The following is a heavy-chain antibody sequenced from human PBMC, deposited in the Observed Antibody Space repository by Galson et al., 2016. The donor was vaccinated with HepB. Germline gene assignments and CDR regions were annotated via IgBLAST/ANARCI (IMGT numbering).Heavy chain of an antibody. CDR3: ARHGSRSDFYHYYYPMDV. J-gene: IGHJ6*02. V-gene: IGHV5-51*01. CDR1: GYSFTNYW. CDR2: IDPGDSET. Sequence: QSGAEVKMPGGSLKISCKSSGYSFTNYWIGWVRQMPGKGLEWMGIIDPGDSETTYSPSFQGQVTISADKSNSTAYLQWSSLKASDTAMYYCARHGSRSDFYHYYYPMDVWGQGTTVTVSS. D-gene: IGHD3-10*01.